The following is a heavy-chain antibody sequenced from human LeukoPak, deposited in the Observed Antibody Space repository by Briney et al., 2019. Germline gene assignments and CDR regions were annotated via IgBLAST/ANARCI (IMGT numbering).Heavy chain of an antibody. Sequence: PGGSLRLSCAASGFTFSSYAMSWVRQAPGKGLEWVSAISGSGGSTYYADSVKGRFTISRDNSKNTLYLQMNSLRAEDTAVYFCARLGMHERWLQLVDYWGQGTLVTVSS. V-gene: IGHV3-23*01. CDR3: ARLGMHERWLQLVDY. CDR2: ISGSGGST. D-gene: IGHD5-24*01. J-gene: IGHJ4*02. CDR1: GFTFSSYA.